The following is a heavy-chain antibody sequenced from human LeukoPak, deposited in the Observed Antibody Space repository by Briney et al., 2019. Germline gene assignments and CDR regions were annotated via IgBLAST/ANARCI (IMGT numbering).Heavy chain of an antibody. V-gene: IGHV3-7*01. D-gene: IGHD3-22*01. J-gene: IGHJ4*02. CDR1: GFTFSSYW. CDR3: ARDRIYYDSSGYSDY. Sequence: GGSLRLSCAASGFTFSSYWMSWVRQAPGKGLDWVANIKQDGSEKYYVDSVKGRFTISRDNAKNSLYLQMNSLRAEDTAVYYCARDRIYYDSSGYSDYWGQGTLVTVSS. CDR2: IKQDGSEK.